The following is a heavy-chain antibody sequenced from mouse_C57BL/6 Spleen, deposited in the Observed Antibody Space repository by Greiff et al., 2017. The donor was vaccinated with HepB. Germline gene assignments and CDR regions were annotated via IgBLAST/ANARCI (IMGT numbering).Heavy chain of an antibody. CDR3: ARSANWDSYWYFDV. D-gene: IGHD4-1*01. Sequence: EVKVVESGGGLVQPGGSLSLSCAASGFTFTDYYMSWVRQPPGKALEWLGFIRNKANGYTTEYSASVKGRFTISRDNSQSILYLQMKALRAEDSATYYCARSANWDSYWYFDVWGTGTTVTVSS. CDR2: IRNKANGYTT. J-gene: IGHJ1*03. CDR1: GFTFTDYY. V-gene: IGHV7-3*01.